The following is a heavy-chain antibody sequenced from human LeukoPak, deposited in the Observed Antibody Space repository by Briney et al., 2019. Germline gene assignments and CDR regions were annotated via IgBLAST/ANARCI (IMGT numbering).Heavy chain of an antibody. J-gene: IGHJ5*02. D-gene: IGHD3-10*01. CDR1: GGSISSYY. CDR3: ASLKFGELLGYNWFDP. V-gene: IGHV4-59*01. Sequence: PSETLSLTFTVSGGSISSYYWSWIRQPPGKGLEWIGYIYYSGSTNYNPSLKSRVTISVDTSKNQFSLKLSSVTAADTAVYYCASLKFGELLGYNWFDPWGQGTLVTVSS. CDR2: IYYSGST.